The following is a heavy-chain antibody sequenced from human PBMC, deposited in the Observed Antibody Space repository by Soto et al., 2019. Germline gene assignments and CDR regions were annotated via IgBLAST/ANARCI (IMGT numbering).Heavy chain of an antibody. V-gene: IGHV4-34*01. D-gene: IGHD2-21*02. Sequence: QVQLQQWGAGLLKPSETLSLTCAVYGGSFSGYYWSWIRQPPGKGLEWIGEINHSGSTNYNPSLKSRVTISVDTSKNQFSLKLSSVTAADTAVYYCAPPVVVVTAMWGQGTLVTVSS. CDR1: GGSFSGYY. J-gene: IGHJ4*02. CDR3: APPVVVVTAM. CDR2: INHSGST.